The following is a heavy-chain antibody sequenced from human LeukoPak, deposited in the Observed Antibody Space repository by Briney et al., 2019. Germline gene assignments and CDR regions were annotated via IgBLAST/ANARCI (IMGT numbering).Heavy chain of an antibody. CDR1: GFTFRTYW. V-gene: IGHV3-74*01. CDR3: ARGVISRGWYSSPGGFDI. D-gene: IGHD6-19*01. J-gene: IGHJ3*02. CDR2: INSDGSST. Sequence: GGSLRLSCAASGFTFRTYWMHWVRQVPGKGLVWVSRINSDGSSTTYADSMRGRFTISRDNAKNTLYLQMNSLRAEDTAVYYCARGVISRGWYSSPGGFDIWGQGTMVTVSS.